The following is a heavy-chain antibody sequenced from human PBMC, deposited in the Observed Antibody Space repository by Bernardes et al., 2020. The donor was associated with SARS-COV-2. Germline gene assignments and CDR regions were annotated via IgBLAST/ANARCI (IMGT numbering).Heavy chain of an antibody. D-gene: IGHD6-13*01. CDR1: GGTFSSYA. Sequence: SVQVSCKVSGGTFSSYAISWVRQAPGQGLEWMGGIILILGTANYAQKFQGRVTITADESTSTAYMDLSSLRSEDTAVYYCARGRVAAAIPYYYFGMDVWGKGTTVTDSS. J-gene: IGHJ6*04. CDR3: ARGRVAAAIPYYYFGMDV. V-gene: IGHV1-69*13. CDR2: IILILGTA.